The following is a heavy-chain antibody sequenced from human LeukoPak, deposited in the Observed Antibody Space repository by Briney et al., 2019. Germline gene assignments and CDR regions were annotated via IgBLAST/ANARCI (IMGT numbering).Heavy chain of an antibody. CDR1: GYTFTNYY. J-gene: IGHJ5*01. CDR3: ARDWDYPAPVDYSNWFDS. CDR2: VTPIDGTT. V-gene: IGHV1-46*01. Sequence: ASVKVSCKASGYTFTNYYIHWMRQAPGQGLEWMGLVTPIDGTTNYAHKFQGRVTMTSDTSTSTVYMELSSLRSEDTAVYYCARDWDYPAPVDYSNWFDSWGQGTLVTVSS. D-gene: IGHD4-11*01.